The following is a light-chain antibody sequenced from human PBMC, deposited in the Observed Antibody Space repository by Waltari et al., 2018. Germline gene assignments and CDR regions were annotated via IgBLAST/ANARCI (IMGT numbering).Light chain of an antibody. V-gene: IGLV2-14*03. CDR1: KCGGWSKI. Sequence: HSSLGHPGPLCWAPGPSDPHPLNRHLKCGGWSKIAPWYQQHPGKAPKLMIFDVSKRPSGVSDRFSGSKSGNTASLTISGLQAEDEADYYCSSYISSDTLELFGGGTSLTVL. CDR3: SSYISSDTLEL. CDR2: DVS. J-gene: IGLJ2*01.